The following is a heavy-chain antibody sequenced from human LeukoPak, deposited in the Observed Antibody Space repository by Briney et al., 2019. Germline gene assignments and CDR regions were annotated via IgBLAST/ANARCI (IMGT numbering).Heavy chain of an antibody. CDR1: GYSFTSYW. CDR3: ASLIAAAGTVDYYYYYMDV. V-gene: IGHV5-51*01. J-gene: IGHJ6*03. Sequence: GESLKISCKGSGYSFTSYWIGWVRQMPGKGLEWMGIIYPGDSDTRYSPSFQGQVTISADKSISTAYLQWSSLKASDTAMYYCASLIAAAGTVDYYYYYMDVWGKGTTVTISS. D-gene: IGHD6-13*01. CDR2: IYPGDSDT.